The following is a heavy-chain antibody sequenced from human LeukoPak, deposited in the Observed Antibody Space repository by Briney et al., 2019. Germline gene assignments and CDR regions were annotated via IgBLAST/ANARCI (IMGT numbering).Heavy chain of an antibody. D-gene: IGHD3-3*01. V-gene: IGHV4-59*01. J-gene: IGHJ4*02. CDR3: AGYDFWSGYFDY. CDR2: IYYSGST. Sequence: SETLSLTCNVSGGSISSYYWSWIRQPPGKGLEWIGYIYYSGSTNYNPSLKSRVTISVDTSKNQFSLKLSSVTAADTAVYYCAGYDFWSGYFDYWGQGTLVTVSS. CDR1: GGSISSYY.